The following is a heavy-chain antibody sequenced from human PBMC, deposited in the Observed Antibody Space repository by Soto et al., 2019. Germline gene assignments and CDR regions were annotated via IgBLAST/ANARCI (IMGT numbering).Heavy chain of an antibody. J-gene: IGHJ4*02. CDR1: GYTLNTYY. V-gene: IGHV1-46*02. CDR2: LHPSGGGS. CDR3: ARGGHLAVVTDSFDY. D-gene: IGHD2-21*02. Sequence: QVQLVQPGAEVKKPGASVKVSCKPSGYTLNTYYLHWVRQAPGQGLERMGILHPSGGGSTYAQKLLGRVTMSRDTSTSTVFMELSSLRSDDTAVYYCARGGHLAVVTDSFDYWGQGTLVTLSS.